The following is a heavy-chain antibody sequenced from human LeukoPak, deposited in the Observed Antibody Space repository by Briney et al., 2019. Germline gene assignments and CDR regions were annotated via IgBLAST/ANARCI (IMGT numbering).Heavy chain of an antibody. J-gene: IGHJ4*02. CDR1: GLTFRDSA. D-gene: IGHD5-18*01. CDR3: ASHSSRGYSYGLDY. V-gene: IGHV3-49*04. Sequence: GGSLRLSCTASGLTFRDSAISWVVQAPGKGLEWVCFIRSKAYGGTTEYAASVKGRFTISRDDSKSVAYLQMNSLKSEDTAVYYCASHSSRGYSYGLDYWGQGILVTVSS. CDR2: IRSKAYGGTT.